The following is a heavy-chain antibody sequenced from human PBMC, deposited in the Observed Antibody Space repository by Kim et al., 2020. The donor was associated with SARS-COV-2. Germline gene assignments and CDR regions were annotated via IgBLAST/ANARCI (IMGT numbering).Heavy chain of an antibody. CDR3: AVGVVTATPGLDY. Sequence: YAKKFQGRVTRTRDTSISTAYMELSRLGSDDTAVYYCAVGVVTATPGLDYWGQGTLVTVSS. J-gene: IGHJ4*02. D-gene: IGHD2-21*02. V-gene: IGHV1-2*02.